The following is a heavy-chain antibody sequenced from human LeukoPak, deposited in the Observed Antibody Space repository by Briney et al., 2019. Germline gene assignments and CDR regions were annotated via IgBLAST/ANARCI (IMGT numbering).Heavy chain of an antibody. CDR1: GGSISTYY. CDR3: ARALVVTATVSYWYFDL. Sequence: PSETLSLTCTVSGGSISTYYWSWLRQPPGKGLEWLGYVFYTGTTNYNPSLKSRVIISVDTSKNQFSLKLRSVTAADTAVYYCARALVVTATVSYWYFDLWGRGTLVTVSS. CDR2: VFYTGTT. V-gene: IGHV4-59*08. J-gene: IGHJ2*01. D-gene: IGHD2-21*02.